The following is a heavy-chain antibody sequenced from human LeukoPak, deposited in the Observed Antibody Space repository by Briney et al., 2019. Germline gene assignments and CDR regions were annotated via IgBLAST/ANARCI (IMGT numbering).Heavy chain of an antibody. J-gene: IGHJ3*02. Sequence: PGGSLRLSCAASGFTFSSYGMHWVRQAPGKGLEWVAVISYDGSNKYYADSVKGRFTISRDNSKNTLYLQMNSLRAEDTAVYYCAKDSGGYGDFNDAFDIWGQGTMVTVSS. CDR3: AKDSGGYGDFNDAFDI. CDR2: ISYDGSNK. CDR1: GFTFSSYG. V-gene: IGHV3-30*18. D-gene: IGHD4-17*01.